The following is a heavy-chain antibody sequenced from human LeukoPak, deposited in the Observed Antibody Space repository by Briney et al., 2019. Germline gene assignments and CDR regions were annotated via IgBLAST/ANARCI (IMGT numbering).Heavy chain of an antibody. CDR1: GFTFSSYA. CDR3: ANRRTYYDFWSGYSDY. V-gene: IGHV3-23*01. J-gene: IGHJ4*02. D-gene: IGHD3-3*01. CDR2: ISGSGDST. Sequence: GGSLRLSCAASGFTFSSYAMSWVRQAPGKGLEWVSAISGSGDSTYYADSVKGRFTISRDNSKNMLYLQMNSLRAEDTAIYYCANRRTYYDFWSGYSDYWGQGTLVTVSS.